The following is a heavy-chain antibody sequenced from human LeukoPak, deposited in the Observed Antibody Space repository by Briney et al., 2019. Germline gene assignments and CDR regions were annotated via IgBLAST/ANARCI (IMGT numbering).Heavy chain of an antibody. Sequence: GRSLRLSCVGSGFSFSNYGMHWVRQAPGKGLGWVAVISDDASHKYYADSVKGRFTISRDNSKNTLYLQMDSLRLEDTAVFYCAKNREGYSKLDWGQGALVTVSS. CDR3: AKNREGYSKLD. V-gene: IGHV3-30*18. CDR2: ISDDASHK. CDR1: GFSFSNYG. D-gene: IGHD6-13*01. J-gene: IGHJ4*02.